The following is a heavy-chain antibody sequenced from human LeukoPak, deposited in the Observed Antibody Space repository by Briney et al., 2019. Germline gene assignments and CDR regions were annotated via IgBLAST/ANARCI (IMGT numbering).Heavy chain of an antibody. V-gene: IGHV5-51*06. D-gene: IGHD6-13*01. CDR1: GYTFTNYR. CDR3: AIKHDGSWYSPFDY. J-gene: IGHJ4*02. CDR2: IYPGDSDT. Sequence: GESLKISCQGSGYTFTNYRIGWVRQMPGKGLAWMGIIYPGDSDTRYSPSFQGQVTISADKSISTAYLQWNSLKASDSAMYYCAIKHDGSWYSPFDYWGQGTLVTVSS.